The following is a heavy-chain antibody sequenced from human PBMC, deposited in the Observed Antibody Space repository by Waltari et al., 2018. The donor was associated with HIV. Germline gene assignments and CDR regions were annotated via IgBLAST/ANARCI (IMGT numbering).Heavy chain of an antibody. D-gene: IGHD3-10*01. CDR3: AKDPLGFGYYGMNV. CDR1: GGPISSGDYY. CDR2: IYYSGST. Sequence: QVQLQESGPGLVKPSQTLSLTCTASGGPISSGDYYWSWIRQSPGKGLEWIGHIYYSGSTYYNPSLKSRVTISVDTSKNQFSLKLSSVTAADTAVYYCAKDPLGFGYYGMNVWGQGTTVTVSS. J-gene: IGHJ6*02. V-gene: IGHV4-30-4*01.